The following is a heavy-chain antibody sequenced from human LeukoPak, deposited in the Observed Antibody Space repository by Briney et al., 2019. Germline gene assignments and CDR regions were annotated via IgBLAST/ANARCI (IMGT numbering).Heavy chain of an antibody. CDR3: ARVNEQLAPLGEHYYYYMDV. J-gene: IGHJ6*03. Sequence: GRSLRLSCAAAGFTFSNYYMSWIRQAPRKRLEWVSYISSSGSTIYYADSVKGRFTISRDKAKNSLYLQMNSLRAEDTAVYYCARVNEQLAPLGEHYYYYMDVWGKGTTVTVSS. CDR2: ISSSGSTI. CDR1: GFTFSNYY. D-gene: IGHD6-6*01. V-gene: IGHV3-11*01.